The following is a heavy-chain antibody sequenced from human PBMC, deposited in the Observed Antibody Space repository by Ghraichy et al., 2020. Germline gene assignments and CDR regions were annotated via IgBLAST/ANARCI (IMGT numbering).Heavy chain of an antibody. CDR1: KFTFSSIE. CDR3: ARDPPRLPFLQWLSD. J-gene: IGHJ4*02. V-gene: IGHV3-48*03. CDR2: ISASGSTV. D-gene: IGHD3-3*01. Sequence: SCEASKFTFSSIEMNWVRQAPGKGLEWISYISASGSTVYYADSVKGRFTTSRDNAEKTLYLQMNGLRDEDTAVYYCARDPPRLPFLQWLSDWGQGSLVTVSS.